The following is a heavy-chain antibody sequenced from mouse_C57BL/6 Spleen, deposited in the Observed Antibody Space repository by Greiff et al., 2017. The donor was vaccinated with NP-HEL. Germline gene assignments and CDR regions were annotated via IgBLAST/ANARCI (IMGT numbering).Heavy chain of an antibody. D-gene: IGHD2-12*01. Sequence: VQLQQSGPELVKPGASVKISCKASGYAFSSSWMNWVKQRPGKGLEWIGRIYPGDGDTNYNGKFKGKATLTADKSSSTAYMQLSSLTSEDSAVYFCARESGLLYAMDYWGQGTSVTVSS. CDR2: IYPGDGDT. CDR3: ARESGLLYAMDY. J-gene: IGHJ4*01. V-gene: IGHV1-82*01. CDR1: GYAFSSSW.